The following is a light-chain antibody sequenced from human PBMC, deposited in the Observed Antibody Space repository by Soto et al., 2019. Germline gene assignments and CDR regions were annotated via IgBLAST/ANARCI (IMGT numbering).Light chain of an antibody. J-gene: IGLJ2*01. Sequence: QSVLTQPPSVSAAPGQTVTISCSGSNSNIGTKNVCWYQQLPETAPNLLIYDNIKRPSAIPDRFSASKSGTSATLLITGLQTGDEADYYCGTWDSSLNGGVFGGGTKLTVL. CDR1: NSNIGTKN. V-gene: IGLV1-51*01. CDR3: GTWDSSLNGGV. CDR2: DNI.